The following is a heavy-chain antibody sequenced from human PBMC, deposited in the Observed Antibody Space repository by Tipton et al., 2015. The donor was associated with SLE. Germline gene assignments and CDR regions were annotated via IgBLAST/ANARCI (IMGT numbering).Heavy chain of an antibody. CDR3: ARELAGGFDY. J-gene: IGHJ4*02. CDR1: GGSISSHY. CDR2: IYYSGST. Sequence: TLSLTCTVSGGSISSHYWSWIRQPPGKGLEWIGYIYYSGSTNYNPSLKSRVTISVDTSKNQFSLKLSSVTAADTAVYYCARELAGGFDYWGQGTLVTVSS. D-gene: IGHD3-10*01. V-gene: IGHV4-59*11.